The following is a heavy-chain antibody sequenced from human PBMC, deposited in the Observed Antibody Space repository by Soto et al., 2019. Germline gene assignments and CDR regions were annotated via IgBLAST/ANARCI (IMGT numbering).Heavy chain of an antibody. V-gene: IGHV3-64*01. Sequence: EVQLVESGGGLVQPGGSLRVSCAASGFTFSSYAMHWVRQAPGKGLEYVSAISSNGGSTYYANSVKGRFTISRDNSKNTLYLQMGSLRAEDMAVYYCARVFSLDPFWSGYIDYWGQGTLVTVSS. CDR1: GFTFSSYA. CDR2: ISSNGGST. J-gene: IGHJ4*02. D-gene: IGHD3-3*01. CDR3: ARVFSLDPFWSGYIDY.